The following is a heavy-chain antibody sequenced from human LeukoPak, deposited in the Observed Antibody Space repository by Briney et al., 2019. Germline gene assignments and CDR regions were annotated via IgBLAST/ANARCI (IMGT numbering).Heavy chain of an antibody. CDR3: ARVGSIAVAGYYYYYYMDV. Sequence: GGSLRLSCPASGFTFSSYWMHWVRQAPGKGLVWVSRINSDGSSASYADSVKGRFTISRDNAKNTLYLQMNSLRAEDTAVYYCARVGSIAVAGYYYYYYMDVWGKGTTVTVSS. V-gene: IGHV3-74*01. D-gene: IGHD6-19*01. J-gene: IGHJ6*03. CDR1: GFTFSSYW. CDR2: INSDGSSA.